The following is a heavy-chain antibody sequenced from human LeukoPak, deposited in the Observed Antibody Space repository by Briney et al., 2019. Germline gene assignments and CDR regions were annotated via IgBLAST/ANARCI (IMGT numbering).Heavy chain of an antibody. Sequence: PGGSLRLSCAASGFTVSSNYMGWVRQAPGKGLEWVSVIYSGGNTYYADSVKGRFTISRDNSKNTLYLQMNSLRAEDTAVYYCARVASDSIGCYHFDYWGQGTLVTVSS. V-gene: IGHV3-53*01. CDR1: GFTVSSNY. CDR3: ARVASDSIGCYHFDY. D-gene: IGHD6-19*01. CDR2: IYSGGNT. J-gene: IGHJ4*02.